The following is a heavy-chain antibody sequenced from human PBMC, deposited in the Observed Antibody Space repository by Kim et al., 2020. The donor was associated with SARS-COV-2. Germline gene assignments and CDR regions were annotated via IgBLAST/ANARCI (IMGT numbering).Heavy chain of an antibody. J-gene: IGHJ5*02. D-gene: IGHD2-2*01. Sequence: YNPALNSPVTISVDQSKNQFSLKLSPVPAADTAVYYWARLTASQAFWFDPWGQGTLVTVSS. CDR3: ARLTASQAFWFDP. V-gene: IGHV4-39*01.